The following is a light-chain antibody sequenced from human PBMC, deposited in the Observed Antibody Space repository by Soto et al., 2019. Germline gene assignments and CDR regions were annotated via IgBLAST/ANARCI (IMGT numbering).Light chain of an antibody. CDR1: SSEVGVSRS. CDR3: WSYEGRFV. V-gene: IGLV2-11*01. CDR2: AVT. J-gene: IGLJ1*01. Sequence: QSALTQPRSVSGTPGQSVAISCTGTSSEVGVSRSVSWYQQPPGKAPNLIISAVTKRPSGVPYSFSGSKSGHTASLTISGLPAADEADYYCWSYEGRFVFGSGTTVNV.